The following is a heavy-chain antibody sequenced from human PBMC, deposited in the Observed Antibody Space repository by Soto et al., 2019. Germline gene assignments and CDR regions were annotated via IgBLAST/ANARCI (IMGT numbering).Heavy chain of an antibody. CDR1: GGSISSYY. J-gene: IGHJ5*02. V-gene: IGHV4-59*01. D-gene: IGHD3-10*01. Sequence: SETLSLTCTVSGGSISSYYWSWIRQPPGKGLEWIGYIYYSGSTNYNPSLKSRVTISVDTTKNQFSLKLSCGTAADTAVYYCARGHSGESWFDPWGQGTLVTVSS. CDR3: ARGHSGESWFDP. CDR2: IYYSGST.